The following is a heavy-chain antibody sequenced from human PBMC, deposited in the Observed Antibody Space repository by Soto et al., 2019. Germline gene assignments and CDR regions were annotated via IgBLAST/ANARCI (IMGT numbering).Heavy chain of an antibody. D-gene: IGHD5-18*01. V-gene: IGHV1-69*12. J-gene: IGHJ4*02. CDR3: ASGIQLWLRRINNGYSG. CDR1: GGTFSTYA. CDR2: IIPMFGTA. Sequence: QVQLVQSGAEVKKPESSVQVSCKAPGGTFSTYAISWVRQAPGQGLEWMGGIIPMFGTANYAQRFQDRVTIPADESTNTVYMELCSLRSEDTAVYFCASGIQLWLRRINNGYSGWGQGTLVTVSS.